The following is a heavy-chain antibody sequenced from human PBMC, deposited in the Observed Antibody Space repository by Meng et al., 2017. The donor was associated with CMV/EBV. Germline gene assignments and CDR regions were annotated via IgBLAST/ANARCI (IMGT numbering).Heavy chain of an antibody. CDR1: LTSYH. J-gene: IGHJ5*02. CDR3: AREYCTTYRCSYNPHWYDP. Sequence: LTSYHVQWLRQDTGQGLEWVGIINPADGGPTYAQRFQGRVTMTSDTSTSTVYMDLRSLRSDDTALYFCAREYCTTYRCSYNPHWYDPWGQGTLVTVSS. V-gene: IGHV1-46*01. CDR2: INPADGGP. D-gene: IGHD2-8*01.